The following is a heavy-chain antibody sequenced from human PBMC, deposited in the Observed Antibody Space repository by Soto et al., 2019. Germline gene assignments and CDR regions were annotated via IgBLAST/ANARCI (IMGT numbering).Heavy chain of an antibody. CDR1: GGSISSGGYS. CDR2: IYYSGST. V-gene: IGHV4-61*08. J-gene: IGHJ2*01. CDR3: ARRGTYYDFWSGYGPWYFDL. Sequence: SETLSLTCAVSGGSISSGGYSWSWIRQPPGKGLEWIGYIYYSGSTNYNPSLKSRVTISVDTSKNQFSLKLSSVTAADTAVYYFARRGTYYDFWSGYGPWYFDLWGRGTLVTVSS. D-gene: IGHD3-3*01.